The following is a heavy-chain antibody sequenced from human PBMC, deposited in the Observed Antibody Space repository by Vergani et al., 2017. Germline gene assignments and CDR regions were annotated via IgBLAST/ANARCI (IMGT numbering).Heavy chain of an antibody. CDR1: GYIFKNYY. V-gene: IGHV1-46*02. CDR3: STSIGYCTSGSCRPDYFDL. CDR2: VNFVTGAA. J-gene: IGHJ4*02. Sequence: QVQLVQSGAAVKKPGASAKVSCTASGYIFKNYYMHWLRLAPGQGFQWMGVVNFVTGAATSPQKFEGRITMTRDTSTAPFSMDLSSLKYEDTAIYYCSTSIGYCTSGSCRPDYFDLWGQGTLVTVSS. D-gene: IGHD2-15*01.